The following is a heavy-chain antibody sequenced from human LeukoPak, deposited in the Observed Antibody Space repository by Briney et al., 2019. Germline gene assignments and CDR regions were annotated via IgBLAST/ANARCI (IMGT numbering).Heavy chain of an antibody. CDR2: IEHHGSEK. Sequence: GSLRLSCAASGFTLSSYWMTWVRPAPGKGLEWVANIEHHGSEKYYVDSVKGRFTISRDNAKNSLYLQMNSLRAEDTAVYYCARGPFVVLNAPDYWGQGTLVTVSS. CDR3: ARGPFVVLNAPDY. CDR1: GFTLSSYW. J-gene: IGHJ4*02. D-gene: IGHD2-21*01. V-gene: IGHV3-7*01.